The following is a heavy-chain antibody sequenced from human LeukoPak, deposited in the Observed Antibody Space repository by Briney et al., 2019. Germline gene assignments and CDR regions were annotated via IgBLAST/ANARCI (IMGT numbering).Heavy chain of an antibody. CDR1: GDSVSSNSAA. CDR2: TYYRSKWYN. Sequence: SQTLSLTCAISGDSVSSNSAAWNWIRQSPSRGLKWLGRTYYRSKWYNDYAVSVKSRTTINPDTSKNQFSLQLNSVTPEDTAVYYCASEMAAAGMNGMDVWGQGTTVTVSS. CDR3: ASEMAAAGMNGMDV. V-gene: IGHV6-1*01. D-gene: IGHD6-13*01. J-gene: IGHJ6*02.